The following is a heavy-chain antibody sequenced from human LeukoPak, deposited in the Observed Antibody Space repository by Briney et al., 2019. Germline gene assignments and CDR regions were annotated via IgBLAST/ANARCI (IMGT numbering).Heavy chain of an antibody. V-gene: IGHV3-23*01. Sequence: PGGSLRLSCAASGLTFSSYAMSWVRQAPGKGLEWVSAISGSGGSTYYADSVKGRFTISRDNSKNTLYLQMNSLRAEDTAVYYCAKSHRRSIAVAGGGVYFDYWGQGTLVTVSS. D-gene: IGHD6-19*01. CDR1: GLTFSSYA. J-gene: IGHJ4*02. CDR3: AKSHRRSIAVAGGGVYFDY. CDR2: ISGSGGST.